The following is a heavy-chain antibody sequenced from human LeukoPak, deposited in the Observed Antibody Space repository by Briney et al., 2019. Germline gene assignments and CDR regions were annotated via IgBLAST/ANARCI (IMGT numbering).Heavy chain of an antibody. CDR2: MNPNSGNT. J-gene: IGHJ5*02. Sequence: ASVKVSCKASGYTFTSYDINWVRQATGQGLEWMGWMNPNSGNTGYAQKFQGRVTMTRNTSISTAYMELSSLRSEDTAVYYCARDPDSSLVYQLLSPDWFDPWGQGTLVTVSS. CDR1: GYTFTSYD. CDR3: ARDPDSSLVYQLLSPDWFDP. D-gene: IGHD2-2*01. V-gene: IGHV1-8*01.